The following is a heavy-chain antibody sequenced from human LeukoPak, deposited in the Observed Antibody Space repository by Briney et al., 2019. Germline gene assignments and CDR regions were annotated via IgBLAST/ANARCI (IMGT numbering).Heavy chain of an antibody. J-gene: IGHJ4*02. CDR1: GGSISSYY. CDR3: ARGRGLKIYDILTGYYFDY. CDR2: IYYSGST. Sequence: SETLSLTCTVSGGSISSYYWSWIRQPPGKGLEWIGYIYYSGSTNYNPSLKSRVTISVDTSKNQFSLKLSSVTAADTAVYYCARGRGLKIYDILTGYYFDYWGQGTLVTVSS. V-gene: IGHV4-59*08. D-gene: IGHD3-9*01.